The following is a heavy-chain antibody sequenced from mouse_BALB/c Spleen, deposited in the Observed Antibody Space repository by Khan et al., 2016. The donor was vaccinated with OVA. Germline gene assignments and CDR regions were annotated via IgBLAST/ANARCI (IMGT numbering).Heavy chain of an antibody. CDR2: IWAGGST. Sequence: QVQLKESGPGLVAPSQSLSITCTVSGFSLTSYCVHWVRQPPGKGLEWLGVIWAGGSTNHNSALMSRLSSSKDNSKSQVFLKKNRLQTDDTAMYYCDRLEDKWGQGTTLTVSS. CDR1: GFSLTSYC. V-gene: IGHV2-9*02. J-gene: IGHJ2*01. CDR3: DRLEDK.